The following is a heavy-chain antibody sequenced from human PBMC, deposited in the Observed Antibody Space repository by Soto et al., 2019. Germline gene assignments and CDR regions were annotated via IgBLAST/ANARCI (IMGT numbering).Heavy chain of an antibody. CDR1: EFTFSSYS. V-gene: IGHV3-21*04. Sequence: GGSLRLSCAASEFTFSSYSMNWVRQAPGKGLEWVSSISISSTYIYYADSVKGRFTISRDNSKNTVYLQMNSLRAEDTAVYYCARGNWDSHFDYWGQGSLVSVSS. CDR3: ARGNWDSHFDY. J-gene: IGHJ4*02. CDR2: ISISSTYI. D-gene: IGHD1-7*01.